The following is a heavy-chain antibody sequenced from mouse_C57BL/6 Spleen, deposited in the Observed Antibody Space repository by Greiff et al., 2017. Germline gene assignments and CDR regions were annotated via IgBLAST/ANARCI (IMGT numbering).Heavy chain of an antibody. D-gene: IGHD2-1*01. CDR1: GYTFTSYT. J-gene: IGHJ3*01. CDR2: INPSSGYT. CDR3: ARGDGNPSWFAY. Sequence: QVQLKQSGAELARPGASVKMSCKASGYTFTSYTMHWVKQRPGQGLEWIGYINPSSGYTKYNQKFKDKATLTADKSSSTAYMQLSSLTSEDSAVYYCARGDGNPSWFAYWGQGTLVTVSA. V-gene: IGHV1-4*01.